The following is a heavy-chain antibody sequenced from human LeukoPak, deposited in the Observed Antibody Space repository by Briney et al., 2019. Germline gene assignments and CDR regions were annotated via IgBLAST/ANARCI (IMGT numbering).Heavy chain of an antibody. CDR1: GGTFSSYA. D-gene: IGHD5-12*01. Sequence: ASVKVSCKASGGTFSSYAISWVRQAPGQGLEWMGWISAYNGNTNYAQKLQGRVTMTTDTSTSTAYMELRSLRSDDTAVYYCAGGDIAVPYYFDYWGQGTLVTVSS. CDR2: ISAYNGNT. J-gene: IGHJ4*02. V-gene: IGHV1-18*01. CDR3: AGGDIAVPYYFDY.